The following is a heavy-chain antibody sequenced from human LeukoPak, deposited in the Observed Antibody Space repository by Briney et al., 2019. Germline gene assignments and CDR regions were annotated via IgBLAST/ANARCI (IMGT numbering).Heavy chain of an antibody. D-gene: IGHD2-21*02. J-gene: IGHJ5*02. V-gene: IGHV1-18*01. CDR3: ARKGCTGDCYRFDP. Sequence: GASVKVSCKASGGTFSSYAISWVRQAPGQRPEWMGWINTDNGNTKYAKKFQGRVTMTTDTSTSTAYMELSSLRSDDTAVYYCARKGCTGDCYRFDPWGQGTLVTVSS. CDR1: GGTFSSYA. CDR2: INTDNGNT.